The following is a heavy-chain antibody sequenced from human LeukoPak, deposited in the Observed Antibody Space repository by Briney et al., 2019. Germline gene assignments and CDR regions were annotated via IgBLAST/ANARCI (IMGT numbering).Heavy chain of an antibody. Sequence: PSETLALSCTVSGGSISRSSYYWGWIRQPPGKGLEWIGSIYYSGSTYYNPPLKSRVTISVDSSKNQFSLKLSSVTAADTAVYYCARFTRAVAKTFDYWGQGTLVTVSS. CDR2: IYYSGST. V-gene: IGHV4-39*01. CDR1: GGSISRSSYY. CDR3: ARFTRAVAKTFDY. J-gene: IGHJ4*02. D-gene: IGHD6-19*01.